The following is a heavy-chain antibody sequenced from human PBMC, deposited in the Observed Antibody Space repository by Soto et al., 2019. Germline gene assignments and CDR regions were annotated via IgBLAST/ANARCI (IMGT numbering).Heavy chain of an antibody. V-gene: IGHV4-30-4*01. CDR1: GGSISSGDYY. J-gene: IGHJ5*02. Sequence: SETLSLTCTVSGGSISSGDYYWIWIRQPPGKGLEWIGYIYYSGSTNYNPSLKSRVTISVDTSKNQFSLKLSSVTAADTAVYYCARGGWSLDLWGQGTLVTVSS. CDR3: ARGGWSLDL. D-gene: IGHD6-19*01. CDR2: IYYSGST.